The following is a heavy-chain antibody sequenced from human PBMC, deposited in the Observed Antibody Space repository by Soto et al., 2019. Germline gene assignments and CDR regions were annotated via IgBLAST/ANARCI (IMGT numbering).Heavy chain of an antibody. J-gene: IGHJ4*02. V-gene: IGHV3-21*01. CDR3: ARDIITIFGVVTPSFDY. D-gene: IGHD3-3*01. CDR2: ISSSSSYI. CDR1: GFTFSSYS. Sequence: EVQLVESRGGLVKPGGSLRLTCAASGFTFSSYSMNWVRQAPGKGLEWVSSISSSSSYIYYADSVKGRFTISRDNAKNSLYLQMNSLRAEDTAVYYCARDIITIFGVVTPSFDYCSQGTLVTVSS.